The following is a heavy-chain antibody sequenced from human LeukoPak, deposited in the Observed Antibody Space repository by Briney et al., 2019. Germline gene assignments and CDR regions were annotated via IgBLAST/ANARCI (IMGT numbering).Heavy chain of an antibody. CDR2: ISYDGSNK. CDR1: GFTFSSYG. Sequence: GGSLRLSCAASGFTFSSYGMHWVRQAPGKGLEWVAVISYDGSNKYYADSVKGRFTISRDNSKNTLYLQMNSLRAEDAAVYYCARFYGTYWGQGTLVTVSS. V-gene: IGHV3-30*03. CDR3: ARFYGTY. J-gene: IGHJ4*02. D-gene: IGHD4-17*01.